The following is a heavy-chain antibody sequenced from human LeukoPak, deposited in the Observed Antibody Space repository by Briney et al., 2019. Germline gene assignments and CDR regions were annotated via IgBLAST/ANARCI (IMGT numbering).Heavy chain of an antibody. Sequence: GGSLRLSCAASGFTVNSNYMSWVRQAPGKGLEWVSVIYSGGSTYYADSVKGRFTISRDNSKNTLYLQMNSLRAEDTAVYYCATEYSSSSFDYWGQGTLVTVSP. V-gene: IGHV3-66*02. CDR3: ATEYSSSSFDY. J-gene: IGHJ4*02. D-gene: IGHD6-6*01. CDR1: GFTVNSNY. CDR2: IYSGGST.